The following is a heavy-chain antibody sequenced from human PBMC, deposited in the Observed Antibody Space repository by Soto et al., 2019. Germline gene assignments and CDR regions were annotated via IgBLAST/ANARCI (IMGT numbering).Heavy chain of an antibody. J-gene: IGHJ4*02. CDR3: AIPSGLTVTGPDY. CDR2: INAGITT. V-gene: IGHV3-53*01. D-gene: IGHD6-19*01. CDR1: GFSVSSNY. Sequence: EVQLVESGGGLIQPGGSLTLSCAASGFSVSSNYMNWVRQAPGKGLEWVSLINAGITTYYADSVRGRFTISRDNSKNTLYLQMNSLRAEDTAVYFCAIPSGLTVTGPDYWGQGTLVTVSS.